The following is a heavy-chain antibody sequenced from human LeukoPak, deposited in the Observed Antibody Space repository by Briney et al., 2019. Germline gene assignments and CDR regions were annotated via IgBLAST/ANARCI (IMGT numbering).Heavy chain of an antibody. CDR2: IYSGGST. J-gene: IGHJ4*02. CDR3: ARGTVTMVDY. D-gene: IGHD3-10*01. CDR1: GLTVSSNY. V-gene: IGHV3-66*01. Sequence: GGSLRLSCAASGLTVSSNYMSWVRQAPGRGLEWVSVIYSGGSTYYADSVKGRFTISRDNSKNTLFLQMNSLRAGDTAVYYCARGTVTMVDYWGQGTLVTVSS.